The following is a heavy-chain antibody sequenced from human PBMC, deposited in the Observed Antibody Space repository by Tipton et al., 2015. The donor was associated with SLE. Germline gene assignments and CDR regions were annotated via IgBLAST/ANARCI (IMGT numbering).Heavy chain of an antibody. D-gene: IGHD3-22*01. Sequence: GSLRLSCVESGFIVSRKYMIWVRQAPGKALECVSVIDHDGSTNYADSVKGRFTISRDNSKNSLYLQMNSLRTEDTALYYCAKESGYFDQWGQGTLVTVSS. V-gene: IGHV3-53*05. J-gene: IGHJ5*02. CDR1: GFIVSRKY. CDR3: AKESGYFDQ. CDR2: IDHDGST.